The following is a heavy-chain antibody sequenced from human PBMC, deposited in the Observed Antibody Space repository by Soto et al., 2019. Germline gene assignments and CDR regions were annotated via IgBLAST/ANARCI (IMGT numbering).Heavy chain of an antibody. CDR3: AVHITMVRGGDY. D-gene: IGHD3-10*01. CDR1: GGAISSGGYC. V-gene: IGHV4-31*03. Sequence: QVQLQESGPGLVKPSQTLSLTCTVSGGAISSGGYCWSWIRQHPGKGLEWIGYIYYSGSTYYNPSLKSRVTRSVDTSKNQFSLKLSSVSAADTDVYYSAVHITMVRGGDYWGQGTLVNVSS. CDR2: IYYSGST. J-gene: IGHJ4*02.